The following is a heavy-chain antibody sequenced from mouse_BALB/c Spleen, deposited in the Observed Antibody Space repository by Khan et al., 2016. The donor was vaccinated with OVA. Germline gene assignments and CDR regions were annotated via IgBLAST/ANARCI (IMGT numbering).Heavy chain of an antibody. V-gene: IGHV14-3*02. CDR2: IDPPNDDT. J-gene: IGHJ3*01. CDR1: GFTIKDSY. Sequence: VQLKQSGAELVKPGASVKLSCSASGFTIKDSYIHWVKQRPEQGLEWIGRIDPPNDDTKYGPKFQDKATFTADTSSNTVYLQLSSLTSEDTAVYYWATLYGNAFAYWGQGTLVSVSA. CDR3: ATLYGNAFAY. D-gene: IGHD2-1*01.